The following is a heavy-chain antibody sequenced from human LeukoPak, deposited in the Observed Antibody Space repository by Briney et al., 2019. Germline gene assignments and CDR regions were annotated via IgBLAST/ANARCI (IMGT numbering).Heavy chain of an antibody. CDR3: ARGRQLLIAPVVFDP. CDR1: GGSFSGYY. J-gene: IGHJ5*02. V-gene: IGHV4-34*01. CDR2: INHSGST. Sequence: SETLSLTCAVYGGSFSGYYWSWIRQPPGKGLEWDGEINHSGSTNYNPSLKSRVTISVDTSKNQFSLKLSSVTAADTAVYYCARGRQLLIAPVVFDPWGQGTLVTVSS. D-gene: IGHD2-2*01.